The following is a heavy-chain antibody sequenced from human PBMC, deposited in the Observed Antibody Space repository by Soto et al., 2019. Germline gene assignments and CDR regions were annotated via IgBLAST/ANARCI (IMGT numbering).Heavy chain of an antibody. CDR3: ARDGPGSIILGVPSFDP. D-gene: IGHD1-26*01. V-gene: IGHV3-33*08. Sequence: QVQLVESGGGVVRPGRSLRLSCAASGFTFSSAGMHWVRQAPGKGLEWVAVIYYDAIDKHYADSVKGRFTISRDNSKNTFYLQMNSLRAEDTAGYYCARDGPGSIILGVPSFDPWGQGTLVIVS. J-gene: IGHJ5*02. CDR1: GFTFSSAG. CDR2: IYYDAIDK.